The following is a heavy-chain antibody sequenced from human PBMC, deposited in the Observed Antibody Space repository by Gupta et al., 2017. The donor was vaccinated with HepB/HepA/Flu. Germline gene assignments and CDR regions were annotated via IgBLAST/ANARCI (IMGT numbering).Heavy chain of an antibody. Sequence: QVQLVQSGAEVKKPGSSVKVSCKASGGTFSSYAISWVRQAPGQGLEWMGGIIPIFGTANYAQKFQGRVTITADESTSTAYMELSSLRSEDTAVYYCARDGTEYSGSYSAYYYYYMDVWGKGTTVTVSS. V-gene: IGHV1-69*01. CDR1: GGTFSSYA. CDR3: ARDGTEYSGSYSAYYYYYMDV. J-gene: IGHJ6*03. CDR2: IIPIFGTA. D-gene: IGHD1-26*01.